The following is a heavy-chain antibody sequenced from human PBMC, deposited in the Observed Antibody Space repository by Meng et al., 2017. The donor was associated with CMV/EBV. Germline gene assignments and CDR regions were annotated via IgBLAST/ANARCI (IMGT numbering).Heavy chain of an antibody. CDR3: ASGWGGTYYYGMDV. J-gene: IGHJ6*02. V-gene: IGHV3-30*03. Sequence: SGFTFSSYAIHWVRQAPGKGLEWVAVISYDGRNKYYGDSVKGRFTISRDNSKNTLYLEMNSLRPDDTAVYYCASGWGGTYYYGMDVWGQGTTVTVSS. CDR1: GFTFSSYA. CDR2: ISYDGRNK. D-gene: IGHD1-14*01.